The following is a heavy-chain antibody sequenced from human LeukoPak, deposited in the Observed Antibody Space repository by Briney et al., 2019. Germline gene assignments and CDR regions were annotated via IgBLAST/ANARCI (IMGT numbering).Heavy chain of an antibody. Sequence: GGSLRLSCAASGFTFDDYAMHWVRQAPGKGLEWVSGISWNSGSIGYADSVKGRFTISRDNAKNSLYLQMNSLRAEDTALYYCAKDMYLYGDYPDWGRGTLVTVSS. D-gene: IGHD4-17*01. V-gene: IGHV3-9*01. CDR1: GFTFDDYA. J-gene: IGHJ4*02. CDR3: AKDMYLYGDYPD. CDR2: ISWNSGSI.